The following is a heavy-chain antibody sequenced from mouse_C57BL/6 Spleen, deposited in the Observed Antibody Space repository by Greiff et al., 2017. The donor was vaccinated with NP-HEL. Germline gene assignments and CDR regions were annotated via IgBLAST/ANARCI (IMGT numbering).Heavy chain of an antibody. CDR1: GYAFTNYL. CDR2: INPGSGGT. Sequence: VQLQQSGAELVRPGTSVKVSCKASGYAFTNYLLEWVKQRPGQGLEWIGVINPGSGGTNYNEKFKGKATLTADKSSSTAYMQLSSLTSEDSAVYFCARGYPGAMDYWGQGTSVTVSS. D-gene: IGHD2-14*01. CDR3: ARGYPGAMDY. J-gene: IGHJ4*01. V-gene: IGHV1-54*01.